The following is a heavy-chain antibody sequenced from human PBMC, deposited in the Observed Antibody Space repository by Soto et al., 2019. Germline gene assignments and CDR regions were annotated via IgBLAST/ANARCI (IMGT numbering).Heavy chain of an antibody. D-gene: IGHD4-4*01. CDR1: GFPFSSYV. CDR2: ISGWGSNT. Sequence: GGSLRRSCAPSGFPFSSYVSSCVRQAPGKGLEWVSGISGWGSNTFYAASVKGRFTSSRDNSKNTLLLQMNSLGAEDTAVYYCAKDSNKYSSSLRGRYFDYWGQGIGVTVSS. CDR3: AKDSNKYSSSLRGRYFDY. V-gene: IGHV3-23*01. J-gene: IGHJ4*02.